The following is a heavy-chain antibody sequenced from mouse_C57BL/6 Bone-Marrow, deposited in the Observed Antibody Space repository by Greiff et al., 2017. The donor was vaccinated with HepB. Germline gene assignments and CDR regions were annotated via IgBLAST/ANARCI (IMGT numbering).Heavy chain of an antibody. Sequence: EVQVVESGGGLVQSGRSLRLSCATSGFTFSDFYMERVRQAPGKGLEWIAASRNKANDYTTEYSASVKGRFIVSRDTSQSILYLQMNALRAEDTAIYYCARDAGPYYSNYGYYYAMDYWGQGTSVTVSS. CDR3: ARDAGPYYSNYGYYYAMDY. J-gene: IGHJ4*01. CDR2: SRNKANDYTT. V-gene: IGHV7-1*01. D-gene: IGHD2-5*01. CDR1: GFTFSDFY.